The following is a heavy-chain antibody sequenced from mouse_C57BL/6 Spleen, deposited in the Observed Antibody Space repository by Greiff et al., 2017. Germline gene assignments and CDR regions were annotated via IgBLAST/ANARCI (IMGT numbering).Heavy chain of an antibody. J-gene: IGHJ2*01. Sequence: VQLKESGPELVKPGASVKIPCKASGYTFTDYNMDWVKQSHGKSLEWIGDINPNNGGTIYNQKFKGQATLTVDKSSSTAYMELRSRTSEDTAVYYCARGGVYGSHYYLDYWGQGTTLTVSS. CDR3: ARGGVYGSHYYLDY. CDR1: GYTFTDYN. D-gene: IGHD1-1*01. CDR2: INPNNGGT. V-gene: IGHV1-18*01.